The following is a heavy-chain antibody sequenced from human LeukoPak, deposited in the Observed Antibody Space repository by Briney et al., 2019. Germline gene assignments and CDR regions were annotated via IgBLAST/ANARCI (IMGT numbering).Heavy chain of an antibody. CDR3: ARRAEGQLVFLS. J-gene: IGHJ4*02. Sequence: SETLSLTCTVSGGSINTSDYYWTWIRQPPGKGLEWIGYIFYSGSTYYNPSLKSRLLISMDTSQNQFSLRLSSVTAADTAVYYCARRAEGQLVFLSWGQGTLVTVSS. CDR1: GGSINTSDYY. V-gene: IGHV4-30-4*08. CDR2: IFYSGST. D-gene: IGHD6-6*01.